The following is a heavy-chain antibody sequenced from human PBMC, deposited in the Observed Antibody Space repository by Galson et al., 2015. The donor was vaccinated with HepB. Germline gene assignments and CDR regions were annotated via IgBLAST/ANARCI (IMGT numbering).Heavy chain of an antibody. CDR1: GFTFRTYS. J-gene: IGHJ6*03. D-gene: IGHD2-2*01. V-gene: IGHV3-48*01. CDR3: ARACSSSTCYPYYYYYMDV. CDR2: ISSGGGTI. Sequence: SLRLSCAAPGFTFRTYSMNWVRQAPGTGLAWVSFISSGGGTIHYADSVKGRFTISRDNAKNSLYLQMSGLRAEDTALYYCARACSSSTCYPYYYYYMDVWGKGTTVTVSS.